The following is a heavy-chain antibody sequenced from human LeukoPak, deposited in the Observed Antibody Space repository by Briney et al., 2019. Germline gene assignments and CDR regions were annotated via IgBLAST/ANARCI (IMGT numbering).Heavy chain of an antibody. V-gene: IGHV4-39*01. Sequence: SETLSLTCTVSGGSISSSSYYWGWIRQPPGKGLEWIGSIYYSGSTYYNPSLKSRVTISVDTSKNQFSLKLSSVTAADTAVYYCARLTEYDSSGYLAYYFDYWGQGTLVTVSS. CDR1: GGSISSSSYY. CDR3: ARLTEYDSSGYLAYYFDY. J-gene: IGHJ4*02. CDR2: IYYSGST. D-gene: IGHD3-22*01.